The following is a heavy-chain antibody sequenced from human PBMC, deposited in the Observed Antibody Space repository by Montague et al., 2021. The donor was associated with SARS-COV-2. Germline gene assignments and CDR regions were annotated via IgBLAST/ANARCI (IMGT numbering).Heavy chain of an antibody. V-gene: IGHV2-70*04. D-gene: IGHD3-9*01. CDR1: GFSLSTSGMR. J-gene: IGHJ4*02. CDR3: ARSYYDILTAYYTPFDY. CDR2: IDWDDDK. Sequence: PALVTPTQTLTLTCTFPGFSLSTSGMRASWIRQPPGKALEWLARIDWDDDKFYSTSLKTRLTISKDTSKNQVVLTMTNMDPVDTATYYCARSYYDILTAYYTPFDYWGQGTLVTVSS.